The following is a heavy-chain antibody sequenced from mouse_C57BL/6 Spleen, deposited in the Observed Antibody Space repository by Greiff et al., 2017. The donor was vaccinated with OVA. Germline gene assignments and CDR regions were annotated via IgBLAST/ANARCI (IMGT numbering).Heavy chain of an antibody. CDR1: GFTFSSYA. CDR3: ARDCDYYGSSVFAY. V-gene: IGHV5-4*01. J-gene: IGHJ3*01. Sequence: EVKLEESGGGLVKPGGSLKLSCAASGFTFSSYAMSWVRQTPEKRLEWVATISDGGSYTYYPDNVKGRFTISRDNAKNNLYLQMSHLKSEDTAMYYCARDCDYYGSSVFAYWGQGTLVTVSA. CDR2: ISDGGSYT. D-gene: IGHD1-1*01.